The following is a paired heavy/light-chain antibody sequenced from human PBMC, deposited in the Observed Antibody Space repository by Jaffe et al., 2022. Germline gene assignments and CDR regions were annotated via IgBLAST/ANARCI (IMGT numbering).Light chain of an antibody. Sequence: QSALTQPASVSGSPGQSITISCTGTSSDVGGYNYVSWYQQHPGKAPKLMIYEVSNRPSGVSNRFSGSKSGNTASLTISGLQAEDEADYYCSSYTSSSTFYVFGTGTKVTVL. V-gene: IGLV2-14*01. CDR3: SSYTSSSTFYV. CDR2: EVS. J-gene: IGLJ1*01. CDR1: SSDVGGYNY.
Heavy chain of an antibody. CDR2: ISAYNGNT. D-gene: IGHD2-2*01. CDR1: GYTFTSYG. Sequence: QVQLVQSGAEVKKPGASVKVSCKASGYTFTSYGISWVRQAPGQGLEWMGWISAYNGNTNYAQKLQGRVTMTTDTSTSTAYMELRSLRSDDTAVYYCARLEIDCSSTSCYEDYFDYWGQGTLVTVSS. J-gene: IGHJ4*02. CDR3: ARLEIDCSSTSCYEDYFDY. V-gene: IGHV1-18*01.